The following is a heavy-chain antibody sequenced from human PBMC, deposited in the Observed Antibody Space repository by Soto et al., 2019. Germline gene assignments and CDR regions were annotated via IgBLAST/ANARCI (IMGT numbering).Heavy chain of an antibody. D-gene: IGHD2-21*02. CDR2: IYYSGST. CDR1: GGSISSGDYY. Sequence: QVQLQESGPGLVKPSQTLSLTCTVSGGSISSGDYYWSWIRQPPGKGLEGIGYIYYSGSTYYNPSLKSRVTLSVDTSKNQFSLKLSSVTAADTAVYYCARDPVVVVTATDKTWFDPWGQGTLVTVSS. V-gene: IGHV4-30-4*01. J-gene: IGHJ5*02. CDR3: ARDPVVVVTATDKTWFDP.